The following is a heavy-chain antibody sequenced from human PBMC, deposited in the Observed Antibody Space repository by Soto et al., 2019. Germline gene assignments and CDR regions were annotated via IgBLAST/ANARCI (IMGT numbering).Heavy chain of an antibody. D-gene: IGHD3-3*01. CDR3: ARDRETLTIFGVAPGGFDP. V-gene: IGHV4-59*01. CDR1: GGSISSYY. J-gene: IGHJ5*02. CDR2: IYYSGST. Sequence: PSETLSLTCTVSGGSISSYYWSWIRQPPGKGLEWTGYIYYSGSTNYNPSLKSRVTISVDTSKNQFSLKLSSVTAADTAVYYCARDRETLTIFGVAPGGFDPWGQGTLVTVSS.